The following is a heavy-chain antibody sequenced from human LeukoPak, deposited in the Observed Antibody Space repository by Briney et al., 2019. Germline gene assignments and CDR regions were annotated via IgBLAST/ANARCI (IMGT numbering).Heavy chain of an antibody. CDR2: INHSGST. CDR1: GGSFSGYY. CDR3: ARAVYSSSAHDHFDY. V-gene: IGHV4-34*01. Sequence: TSSETLSLTCAVYGGSFSGYYWSWIRQPPGKGLEWIGEINHSGSTNYNPSLKSRVTISVDTSKNQFSLKLSSVTAADTAVYYCARAVYSSSAHDHFDYWGQGTLVTVS. D-gene: IGHD6-6*01. J-gene: IGHJ4*02.